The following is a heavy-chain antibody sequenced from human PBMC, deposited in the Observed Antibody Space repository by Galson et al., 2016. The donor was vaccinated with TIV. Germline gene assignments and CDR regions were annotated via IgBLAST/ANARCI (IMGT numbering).Heavy chain of an antibody. V-gene: IGHV3-7*01. CDR1: GLTFSNYW. Sequence: SLRLSCAVSGLTFSNYWMTWVRQAPGKGLEWVANMKEDGSEKNYVDLVKGRFTISRDNAKNSLYLQMNSVRAEDTAVYYCARGGSDSDYWGQGTLVTVSS. J-gene: IGHJ4*02. CDR2: MKEDGSEK. CDR3: ARGGSDSDY. D-gene: IGHD2-21*01.